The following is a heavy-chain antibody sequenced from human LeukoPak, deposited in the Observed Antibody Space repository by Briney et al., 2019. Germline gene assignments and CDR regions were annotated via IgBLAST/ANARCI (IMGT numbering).Heavy chain of an antibody. J-gene: IGHJ4*02. CDR3: ARARYDILTGYRYYFDY. Sequence: GGSLRLSCAASGFTFDDYAMHWVRQAPGKGLEWVSGISWNSGSIGHADSVKGRFTISRDNAKNSLYLQMNSLRAEDTALYYCARARYDILTGYRYYFDYWGQGTLVTVSS. V-gene: IGHV3-9*01. CDR2: ISWNSGSI. D-gene: IGHD3-9*01. CDR1: GFTFDDYA.